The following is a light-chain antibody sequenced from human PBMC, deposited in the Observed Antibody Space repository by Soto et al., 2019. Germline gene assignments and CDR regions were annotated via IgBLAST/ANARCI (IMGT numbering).Light chain of an antibody. CDR2: AES. Sequence: DMQSTQSPSSVSVSVGDRVTITCLASQGINRVLGWYKTKPGSGPKILIFAESSLQSGVPSRFSVIWSGTDGTLTIRHLQPEESSTYYCQKAYSLPITCGHGTRLEIK. V-gene: IGKV1-12*01. CDR3: QKAYSLPIT. CDR1: QGINRV. J-gene: IGKJ5*01.